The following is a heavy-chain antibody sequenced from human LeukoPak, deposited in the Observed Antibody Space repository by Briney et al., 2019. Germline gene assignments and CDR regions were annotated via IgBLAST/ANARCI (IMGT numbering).Heavy chain of an antibody. CDR1: GFTFSSYS. CDR3: AREYGDGGFDY. D-gene: IGHD4-17*01. CDR2: ISSSSSTI. J-gene: IGHJ4*02. V-gene: IGHV3-48*01. Sequence: GGSLRLSCAASGFTFSSYSMNWVRQAPGKGLEWVSYISSSSSTIYYADSVKGRFTISRDNAKNSLYLQMNSLRAEDTAVYYCAREYGDGGFDYWGQGTLVTVSS.